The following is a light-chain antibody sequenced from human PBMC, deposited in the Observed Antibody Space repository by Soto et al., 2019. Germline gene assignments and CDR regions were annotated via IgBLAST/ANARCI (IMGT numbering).Light chain of an antibody. J-gene: IGKJ2*01. V-gene: IGKV3-11*01. CDR2: DAS. CDR3: QHRSNWRDT. CDR1: QSVSSS. Sequence: EIVLTQSPATLSLSPGERATLSCRASQSVSSSLGWYQQQPGQAPRLLIYDASKRAAGIPARFSGSGSGTDFTLTISSLEPEDFAVYYCQHRSNWRDTFGQGTKLEIK.